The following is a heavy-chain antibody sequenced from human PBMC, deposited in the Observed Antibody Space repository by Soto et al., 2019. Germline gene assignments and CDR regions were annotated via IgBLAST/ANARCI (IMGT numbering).Heavy chain of an antibody. D-gene: IGHD2-21*01. CDR2: IFYSGST. V-gene: IGHV4-39*01. Sequence: SETLSLTCSFSGCSISTSRSYWAWIRQPPGKGLEWLANIFYSGSTFYNPSLASRVSVSVDTSKNEFSLKLRSVTAADTAVYYCARQPTTGDTDLWFDPWGQGTLVTVS. CDR3: ARQPTTGDTDLWFDP. CDR1: GCSISTSRSY. J-gene: IGHJ5*02.